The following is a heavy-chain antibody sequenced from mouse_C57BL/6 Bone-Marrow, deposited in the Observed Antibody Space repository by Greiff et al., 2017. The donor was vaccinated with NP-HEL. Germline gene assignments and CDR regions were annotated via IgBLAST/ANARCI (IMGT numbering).Heavy chain of an antibody. D-gene: IGHD2-5*01. Sequence: DVKLQESGAGLVPPGGSMKLSCVASGFTFSNYWMNWVRQSPEQGLEWVAQISLKSDNYATHYAESVKGRFTISTYASKSSVYLQMNNLRAEDTGIYYGTGYYSNYYAIDYGGQGTSVTVSA. CDR3: TGYYSNYYAIDY. J-gene: IGHJ4*01. V-gene: IGHV6-3*01. CDR2: ISLKSDNYAT. CDR1: GFTFSNYW.